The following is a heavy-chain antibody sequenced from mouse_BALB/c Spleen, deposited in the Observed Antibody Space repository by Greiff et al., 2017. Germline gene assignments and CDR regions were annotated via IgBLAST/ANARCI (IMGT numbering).Heavy chain of an antibody. CDR3: ARGGGSSYGGFAY. CDR2: ILPGSGST. J-gene: IGHJ3*01. V-gene: IGHV1-9*01. Sequence: QVQLQQSGAELMKPGASVKISCKATGYTFSSYWIEWVKQRPGHGLEWIGEILPGSGSTNYNEKFKGKATFTADTSSNTAYMQLSSLTSEDSAVYYCARGGGSSYGGFAYWGEGTLVTVSA. D-gene: IGHD1-1*01. CDR1: GYTFSSYW.